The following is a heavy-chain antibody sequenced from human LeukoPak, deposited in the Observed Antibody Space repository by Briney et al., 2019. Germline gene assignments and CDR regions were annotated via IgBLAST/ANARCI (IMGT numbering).Heavy chain of an antibody. CDR1: GFTFNNYA. Sequence: PGGSLRLSCEVSGFTFNNYAMTWVRQPPGKGLEWVSVISGSGRTTDYADSVKGRFTVSRDNSKNTLHLQMNSLRVEDTAVFYCTKDRIGARSNDAFDIWGQGTMVTVSS. D-gene: IGHD6-6*01. CDR2: ISGSGRTT. CDR3: TKDRIGARSNDAFDI. J-gene: IGHJ3*02. V-gene: IGHV3-23*01.